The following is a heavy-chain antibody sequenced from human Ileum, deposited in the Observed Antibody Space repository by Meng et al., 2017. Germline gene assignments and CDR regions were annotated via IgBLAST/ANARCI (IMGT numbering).Heavy chain of an antibody. D-gene: IGHD2-8*01. CDR3: ATNGFYSIDN. V-gene: IGHV4-4*02. CDR1: GGSITNKGW. CDR2: MHHDGRT. Sequence: QGQLPEPGPGLVNPSGTLFLTCPVPGGSITNKGWWSWVRQPPGKGLEWIGEMHHDGRTNYNPSFKSRVIMSIDKSSNQFSLHLSSVTAADTAVYFCATNGFYSIDNWGQGTLVTVSS. J-gene: IGHJ4*02.